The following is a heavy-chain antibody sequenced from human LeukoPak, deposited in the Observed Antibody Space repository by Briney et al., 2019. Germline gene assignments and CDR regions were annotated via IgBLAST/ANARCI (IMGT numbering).Heavy chain of an antibody. CDR3: ARDFYFYDSSGYFDY. J-gene: IGHJ4*02. CDR1: GGTLSTYG. D-gene: IGHD3-22*01. Sequence: SVKVSCKASGGTLSTYGISWVRQAPGHGLEWMGGIIPFLGTVNYAQKFQGRVTITADEPTTTAYMELSSLRSEDTAVYYCARDFYFYDSSGYFDYWGQGTLVTVSS. CDR2: IIPFLGTV. V-gene: IGHV1-69*13.